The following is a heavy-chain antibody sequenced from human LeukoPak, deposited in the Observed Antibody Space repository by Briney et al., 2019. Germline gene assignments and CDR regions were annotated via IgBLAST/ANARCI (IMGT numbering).Heavy chain of an antibody. CDR1: GGSISSGDYY. Sequence: PSQTLSLTCTVSGGSISSGDYYWSWIRQPPGKGLEWIGYIYYSGSTYYNPSLKSRVTISVDTSKNQFSLKLSSVTAADTAVYYCARHHRYSSFPWYMDVWGKGTTVTVSS. CDR2: IYYSGST. CDR3: ARHHRYSSFPWYMDV. J-gene: IGHJ6*03. V-gene: IGHV4-30-4*01. D-gene: IGHD6-13*01.